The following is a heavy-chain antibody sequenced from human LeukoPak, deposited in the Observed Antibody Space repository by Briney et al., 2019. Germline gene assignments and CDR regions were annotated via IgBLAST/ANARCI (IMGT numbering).Heavy chain of an antibody. D-gene: IGHD3-22*01. Sequence: GGSLRLSCAASGFTFSDYYMSWIRQAPGKGLEWVSYISGRRTTIYYADSVKGRFTISRDNDKNSLYLQMNSLRAEDTAVYYCARVGSGYYAYDYWGQGTLVTVSS. CDR2: ISGRRTTI. J-gene: IGHJ4*02. CDR3: ARVGSGYYAYDY. V-gene: IGHV3-11*01. CDR1: GFTFSDYY.